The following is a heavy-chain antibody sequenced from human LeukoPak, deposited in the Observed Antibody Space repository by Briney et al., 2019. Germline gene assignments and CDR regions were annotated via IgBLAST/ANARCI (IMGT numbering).Heavy chain of an antibody. CDR1: GFSLSTSGMC. V-gene: IGHV2-70*01. Sequence: SGPTLVNPTQTLTLTFTFSGFSLSTSGMCVSWIRQPPGKALEWLALIDWDDDKYYSTSLKTRLTISKDTSKHQVVLTMTNMDPVDTATYYCALLQRPSGYFDYWGQGTLVTVSS. J-gene: IGHJ4*02. D-gene: IGHD6-25*01. CDR2: IDWDDDK. CDR3: ALLQRPSGYFDY.